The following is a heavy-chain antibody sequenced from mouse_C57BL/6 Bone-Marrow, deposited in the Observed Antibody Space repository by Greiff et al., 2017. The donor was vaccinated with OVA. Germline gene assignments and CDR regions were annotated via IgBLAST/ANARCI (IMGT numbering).Heavy chain of an antibody. V-gene: IGHV6-3*01. D-gene: IGHD1-1*01. CDR1: GFTFSNYW. J-gene: IGHJ3*01. CDR2: IRLKSDNYAT. Sequence: EVMLVESGGGLVQPGGSMKLSCVASGFTFSNYWMNWVRQSPEKGLEWVAQIRLKSDNYATHYAESVKGRFTISRDDSKSSVYLQMNNLRAEDTGIYYCTDYYGKAWFAYWGQGTLVTVSA. CDR3: TDYYGKAWFAY.